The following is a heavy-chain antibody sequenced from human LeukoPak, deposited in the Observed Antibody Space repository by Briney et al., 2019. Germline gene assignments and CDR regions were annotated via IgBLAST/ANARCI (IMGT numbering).Heavy chain of an antibody. J-gene: IGHJ4*02. CDR1: GGSISRSSYY. CDR2: IYYSGST. CDR3: ARSYYYDSSGYYWAY. D-gene: IGHD3-22*01. Sequence: SETLPLTCTVSGGSISRSSYYWGWIRQPPGKGLEWIGSIYYSGSTYYNPSLKSRVTISVDTSKNQFSLKLRSVTAADTAVYYCARSYYYDSSGYYWAYWGQGTLVTVSS. V-gene: IGHV4-39*01.